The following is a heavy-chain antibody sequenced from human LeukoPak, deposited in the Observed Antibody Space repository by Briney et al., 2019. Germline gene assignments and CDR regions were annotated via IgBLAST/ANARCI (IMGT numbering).Heavy chain of an antibody. J-gene: IGHJ4*02. CDR1: EFIFSGYW. D-gene: IGHD6-13*01. V-gene: IGHV3-7*03. CDR3: AKDPVDSSSWTVYDY. Sequence: GGSLRLSCAASEFIFSGYWMNWVRQAPGKGLEWVANIKQDGSEKQYVDSVRGRFTISRDNAKNSLYLQMNSLRAEDTAVYYCAKDPVDSSSWTVYDYWGQGTLVTVSS. CDR2: IKQDGSEK.